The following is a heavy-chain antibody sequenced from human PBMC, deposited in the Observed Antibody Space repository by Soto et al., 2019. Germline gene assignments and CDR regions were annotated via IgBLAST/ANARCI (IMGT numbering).Heavy chain of an antibody. Sequence: GGSLRLSCAASGFTFSSYAMSWVRQAPGKGLEWVSAISGGTGSTYYADSVKGRFTISRDNSKNTLYLQMSSLRAEDTAVYYCAKNVWGITIFGGMDVWGQGTTVTVSS. CDR3: AKNVWGITIFGGMDV. V-gene: IGHV3-23*01. CDR1: GFTFSSYA. D-gene: IGHD3-9*01. CDR2: ISGGTGST. J-gene: IGHJ6*02.